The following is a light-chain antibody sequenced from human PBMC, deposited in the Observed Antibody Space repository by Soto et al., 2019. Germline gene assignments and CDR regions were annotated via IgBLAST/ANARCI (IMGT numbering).Light chain of an antibody. CDR2: KAT. J-gene: IGKJ2*01. CDR1: QSIHSW. V-gene: IGKV1-5*03. CDR3: QQYDRSSS. Sequence: DIQMTQSPSTLPASVGDRVIITCRASQSIHSWLAWYQQKAGEAPKLLIYKATTLQSGVPSRFSGSGSGTEFSLNISRLQPEDFATYFCQQYDRSSSFGQGTRLEI.